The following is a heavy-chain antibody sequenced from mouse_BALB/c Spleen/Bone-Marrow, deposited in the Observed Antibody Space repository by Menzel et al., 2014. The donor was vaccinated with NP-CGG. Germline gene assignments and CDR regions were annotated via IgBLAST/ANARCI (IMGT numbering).Heavy chain of an antibody. CDR1: GFTFSSYA. Sequence: EVKLMESGGGLVKPGGSPKLSCAASGFTFSSYAMSWVRQTPEKRLEWVATISSGGSYAYYPDSVKGRFTISRDNAKNTLYLQMSSLRSEDTAMYYCARSGVCGYYFGGQGTTLIVSS. J-gene: IGHJ2*01. V-gene: IGHV5-9-3*01. D-gene: IGHD2-3*01. CDR3: ARSGVCGYYF. CDR2: ISSGGSYA.